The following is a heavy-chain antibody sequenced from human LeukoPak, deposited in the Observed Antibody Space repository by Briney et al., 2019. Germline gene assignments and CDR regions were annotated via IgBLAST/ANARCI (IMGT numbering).Heavy chain of an antibody. D-gene: IGHD5-12*01. CDR3: ARGPARSKRGYSGYDYEYYFDY. CDR1: GGSISSGGYY. Sequence: SETLSLTCTVSGGSISSGGYYWSWIRQPPGKGLEWIGYIYHSGSTYYNPSLKSRVTISVDRSKNQFSLKLSFVTAADTAVYYCARGPARSKRGYSGYDYEYYFDYWGQGTLVTVSS. J-gene: IGHJ4*02. CDR2: IYHSGST. V-gene: IGHV4-30-2*01.